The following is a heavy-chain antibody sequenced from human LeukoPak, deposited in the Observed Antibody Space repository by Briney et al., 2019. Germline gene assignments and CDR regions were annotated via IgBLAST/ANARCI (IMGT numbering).Heavy chain of an antibody. V-gene: IGHV4-39*07. CDR1: GGSISSSSYY. D-gene: IGHD4-17*01. CDR2: IYYSGST. J-gene: IGHJ2*01. Sequence: SETLSLTCTVSGGSISSSSYYWGWIRQPPGKGLEWIGSIYYSGSTYYNPSLKSRVTISVDTSKNQFSLKLSSVTAADTAVYYCARVGAHFHDYGDYALWWYFDLWGRGTLVTVSS. CDR3: ARVGAHFHDYGDYALWWYFDL.